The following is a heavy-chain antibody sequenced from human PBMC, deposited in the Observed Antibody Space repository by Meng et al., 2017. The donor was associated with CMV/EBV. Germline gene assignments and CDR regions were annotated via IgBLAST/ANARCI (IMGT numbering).Heavy chain of an antibody. CDR3: ARTDCSSTGCYLNY. CDR2: IYSSGGT. D-gene: IGHD2-2*01. J-gene: IGHJ4*02. Sequence: CTVSGGSSRSYYWSWIRQPAGKGLEWIGRIYSSGGTNYKSSLKSRVTMSVDTSRNQFSLKLSSVTAADTAVYYCARTDCSSTGCYLNYWGQGTLVTVSS. CDR1: GGSSRSYY. V-gene: IGHV4-4*07.